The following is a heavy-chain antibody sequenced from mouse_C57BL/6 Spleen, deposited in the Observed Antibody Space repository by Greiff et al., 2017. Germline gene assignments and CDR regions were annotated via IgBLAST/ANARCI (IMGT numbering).Heavy chain of an antibody. J-gene: IGHJ3*01. D-gene: IGHD2-2*01. V-gene: IGHV5-9-1*02. CDR2: ISSGGDYI. CDR1: GFTFSSYA. CDR3: TREGVVTTGFAY. Sequence: DVHLVESGEGLVKPGGSLKLSCAASGFTFSSYAMSWVRQTPEKRLEWVAYISSGGDYIYYADTVKGRFTISRDNARNTLYLQMSSLKSEDTAMYYCTREGVVTTGFAYWGQGTLVTVSA.